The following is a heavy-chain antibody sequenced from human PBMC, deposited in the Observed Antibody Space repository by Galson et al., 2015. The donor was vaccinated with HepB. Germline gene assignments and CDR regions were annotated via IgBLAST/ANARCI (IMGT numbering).Heavy chain of an antibody. Sequence: TLSLTCTVSGVSISSGGYYWSWIRQHPGKGLEWIGYIYYSGSTYYNPSLKSRVTISVDMSKNQFSLKLSSVTAADTAVYYCARAGISMVRGYDYWGQGTLVTVSS. CDR2: IYYSGST. CDR3: ARAGISMVRGYDY. D-gene: IGHD3-10*01. V-gene: IGHV4-31*03. CDR1: GVSISSGGYY. J-gene: IGHJ4*02.